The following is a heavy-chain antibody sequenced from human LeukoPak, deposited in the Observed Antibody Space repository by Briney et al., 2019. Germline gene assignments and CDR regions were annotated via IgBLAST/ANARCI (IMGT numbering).Heavy chain of an antibody. Sequence: AGGSLRLSCAASGFTFSSYAMHWVRQAPGKGLEWVAVISYDGSNKYYADSVKGRFTISRDNSKNTLYLQMNSLRAEDTAVYYCARGQKYYYDRSGYYSEYWGQGTLVTVSS. D-gene: IGHD3-22*01. CDR3: ARGQKYYYDRSGYYSEY. J-gene: IGHJ4*02. V-gene: IGHV3-30-3*01. CDR1: GFTFSSYA. CDR2: ISYDGSNK.